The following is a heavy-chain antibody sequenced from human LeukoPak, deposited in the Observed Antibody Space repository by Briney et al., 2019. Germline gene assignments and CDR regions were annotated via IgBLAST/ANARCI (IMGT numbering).Heavy chain of an antibody. D-gene: IGHD6-13*01. CDR1: GGSFSGYY. V-gene: IGHV4-34*01. CDR3: ARDLGNGEYSSSWYWDY. CDR2: INHSGRT. J-gene: IGHJ4*02. Sequence: SETLSLTCAVYGGSFSGYYWSWIRQPPGKGLEWIGEINHSGRTNYKPSLKSRVTISVDTSKNQFSLKLSSVTAADTAVYYCARDLGNGEYSSSWYWDYWGQGTLVTVSS.